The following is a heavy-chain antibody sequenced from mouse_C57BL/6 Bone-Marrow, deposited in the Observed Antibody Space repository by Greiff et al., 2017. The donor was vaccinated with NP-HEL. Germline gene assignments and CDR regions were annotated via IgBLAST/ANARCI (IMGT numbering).Heavy chain of an antibody. CDR2: ISNFAYSI. Sequence: EVQRVESGGGLVQPGGSLKLSCAASGFTFSDYGMAWVRQAPRKGPEWVAFISNFAYSIYYADTVTGRFTISRENAKNTLYLGKRSLRSKDKAMYYCEKSFGSSSFAYWGKGTLVTVSA. CDR1: GFTFSDYG. CDR3: EKSFGSSSFAY. V-gene: IGHV5-15*01. J-gene: IGHJ3*01. D-gene: IGHD1-1*01.